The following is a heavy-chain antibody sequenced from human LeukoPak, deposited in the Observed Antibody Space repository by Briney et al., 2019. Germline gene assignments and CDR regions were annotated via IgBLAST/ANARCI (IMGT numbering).Heavy chain of an antibody. D-gene: IGHD6-6*01. V-gene: IGHV3-48*01. J-gene: IGHJ4*02. Sequence: PGGSLRLSCAVSGFTFSDYSMDWVRQAPGKGPEWVSYISDTGHAIYYADSVKGRFIISRDNARNSLYLQMNSLRAEDTAVYYCAREPKFEYTHPLFDYWGQGTLVTVSS. CDR1: GFTFSDYS. CDR2: ISDTGHAI. CDR3: AREPKFEYTHPLFDY.